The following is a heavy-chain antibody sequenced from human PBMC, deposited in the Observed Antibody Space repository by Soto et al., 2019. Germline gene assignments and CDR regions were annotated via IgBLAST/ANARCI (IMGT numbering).Heavy chain of an antibody. CDR1: GGSISGYY. V-gene: IGHV4-59*01. Sequence: SETLSLTCTVSGGSISGYYWSWIRQPPGRGLEWIGYIYSSENTRYNPALKSRVTISVDTSKSQFSLKLSSVTAADTAVYYCARTDYSNCPFDYWGQGTLVTVSS. J-gene: IGHJ4*02. D-gene: IGHD4-4*01. CDR3: ARTDYSNCPFDY. CDR2: IYSSENT.